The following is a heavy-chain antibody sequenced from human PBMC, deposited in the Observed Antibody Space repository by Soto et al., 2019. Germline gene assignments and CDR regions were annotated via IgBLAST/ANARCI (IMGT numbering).Heavy chain of an antibody. CDR2: IDPSDSYT. CDR1: GYSFTRYW. V-gene: IGHV5-10-1*01. D-gene: IGHD6-13*01. CDR3: ARQSSSWHDAFDI. Sequence: GESLKISCKCSGYSFTRYWISCVLHMPGKGLEWMGRIDPSDSYTNYSPSFQVHVTISADKSISTAYLQWSSLKASDTAMYYCARQSSSWHDAFDIWGQGTMVTVSS. J-gene: IGHJ3*02.